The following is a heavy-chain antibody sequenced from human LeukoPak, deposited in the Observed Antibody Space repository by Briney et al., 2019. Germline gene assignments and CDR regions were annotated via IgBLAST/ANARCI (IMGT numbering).Heavy chain of an antibody. CDR1: GFTFSSYA. CDR2: ISYDGSNK. J-gene: IGHJ6*02. Sequence: GRSLRLSCAASGFTFSSYAMHWVRQAPGKGLEWVAVISYDGSNKYYADSVKGRFTISRDNSKNALYLQMNSLRAEDTAVYYCARTPHNPGGYYYGMDVWGQGTTVTVSS. D-gene: IGHD3-16*01. CDR3: ARTPHNPGGYYYGMDV. V-gene: IGHV3-30*04.